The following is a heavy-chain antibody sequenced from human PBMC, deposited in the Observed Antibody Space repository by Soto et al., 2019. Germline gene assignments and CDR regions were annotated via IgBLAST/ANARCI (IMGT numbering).Heavy chain of an antibody. D-gene: IGHD2-2*02. Sequence: QELLVGSGGGVVQPGRSLRLSCAASGFTFSSNAMHWVRQAPGKGLEWVASISYDGSNKYYADSVKGRFTISRDNSKHTLSLQMNSLRAEDTAVYYGVSEDRGPEAIHYYGMDVWGQGTTVTGSS. J-gene: IGHJ6*02. CDR2: ISYDGSNK. CDR1: GFTFSSNA. CDR3: VSEDRGPEAIHYYGMDV. V-gene: IGHV3-30-3*01.